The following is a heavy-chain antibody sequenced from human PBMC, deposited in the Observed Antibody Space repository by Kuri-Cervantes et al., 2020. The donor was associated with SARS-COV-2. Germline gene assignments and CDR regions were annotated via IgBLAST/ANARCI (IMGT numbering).Heavy chain of an antibody. Sequence: GEVLKISCAASGFTFSSYAMSWVRQAPGKGLEWVSAISGSGGSTYYADSVKDRFTISRDNSKNTLYLQINSLRAEDTAVYYCAKAQTGRCPDAFDIWGQGTMVTVSS. J-gene: IGHJ3*02. D-gene: IGHD1-1*01. CDR1: GFTFSSYA. V-gene: IGHV3-23*01. CDR2: ISGSGGST. CDR3: AKAQTGRCPDAFDI.